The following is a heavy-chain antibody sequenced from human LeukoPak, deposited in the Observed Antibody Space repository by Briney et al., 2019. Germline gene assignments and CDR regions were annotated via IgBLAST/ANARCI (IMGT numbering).Heavy chain of an antibody. D-gene: IGHD1-26*01. Sequence: PSETLSLTCTVSGGSISSYYWNWIRQPPGKGLEWIGYIYYSGSTNYNPSLKSRVTISVDTSKNQFSLKLSSVTAADTAVYYCARWSGSYSYYFDYWGQGTLVTVSS. J-gene: IGHJ4*02. V-gene: IGHV4-59*01. CDR2: IYYSGST. CDR3: ARWSGSYSYYFDY. CDR1: GGSISSYY.